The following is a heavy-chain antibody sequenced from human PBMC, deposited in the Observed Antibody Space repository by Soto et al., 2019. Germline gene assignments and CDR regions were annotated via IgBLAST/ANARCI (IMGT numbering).Heavy chain of an antibody. Sequence: GGSLRLSCAASGFTFSNYWMHWVRQAPGKGLEWVSAISGTGGSTYYADSVKGRFTISRDNSKNTLYLQMDSLRAEDTAVYYCAKDRVGATRFNWFDPWGQGTLVTV. CDR1: GFTFSNYW. D-gene: IGHD1-26*01. J-gene: IGHJ5*02. CDR2: ISGTGGST. V-gene: IGHV3-23*01. CDR3: AKDRVGATRFNWFDP.